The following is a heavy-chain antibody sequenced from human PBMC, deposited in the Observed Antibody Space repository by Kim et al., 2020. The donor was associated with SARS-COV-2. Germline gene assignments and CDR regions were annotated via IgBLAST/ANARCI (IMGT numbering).Heavy chain of an antibody. CDR3: ASPYYYGSGSPYHNYYYYYDMDV. CDR1: GYTFTSYY. CDR2: INPRGGST. Sequence: ASVKVSCKASGYTFTSYYMHWVRQAPGQGLEWMGIINPRGGSTSYAQKFQGRVTMTRDTSTSTVYMELSSLRSEDTAVYYCASPYYYGSGSPYHNYYYYYDMDVWGQGTTVTVSS. V-gene: IGHV1-46*01. J-gene: IGHJ6*02. D-gene: IGHD3-10*01.